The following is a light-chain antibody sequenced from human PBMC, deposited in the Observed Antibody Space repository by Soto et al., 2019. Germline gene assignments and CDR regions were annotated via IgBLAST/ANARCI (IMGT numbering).Light chain of an antibody. CDR2: GAS. V-gene: IGKV1-12*01. Sequence: DIQMTQSPSSVSASVGDRLTITCLASRDISNSLAWYQQTPWEAPKLLLRGASSLHRGVPSRFSGGGAGTEFTLTISRLEPEDFAVYYCQQYGSSPRTFGQGTKVDIK. CDR3: QQYGSSPRT. J-gene: IGKJ1*01. CDR1: RDISNS.